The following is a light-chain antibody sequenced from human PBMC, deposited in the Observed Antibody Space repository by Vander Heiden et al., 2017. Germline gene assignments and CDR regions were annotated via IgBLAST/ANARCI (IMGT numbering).Light chain of an antibody. J-gene: IGLJ1*01. CDR1: SSDVGSDNL. CDR2: EVS. CDR3: CSAAGSRTLV. Sequence: QSALTQPASVSGSPGQSITISCTGTSSDVGSDNLVSWYQQHPGKEPILSSYEVSRRPAGVSSRVSGSKSGNTDSLTISGHQDEDEAYYDCCSAAGSRTLVFGAGTKLTVL. V-gene: IGLV2-23*02.